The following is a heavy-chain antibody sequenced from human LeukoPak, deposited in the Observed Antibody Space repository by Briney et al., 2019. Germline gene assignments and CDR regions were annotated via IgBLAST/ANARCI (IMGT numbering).Heavy chain of an antibody. J-gene: IGHJ4*02. CDR2: IYSGGST. CDR1: GFTVSSNY. V-gene: IGHV3-53*01. D-gene: IGHD6-13*01. CDR3: ARSSYSSSWYDY. Sequence: PGGPLRLSCAASGFTVSSNYMSWVRQAPGKGLEWVSVIYSGGSTYYADSVKGRFTISRDNSKNTLYLQMNSLRAEDTAVYYCARSSYSSSWYDYWGQGTLVTVSS.